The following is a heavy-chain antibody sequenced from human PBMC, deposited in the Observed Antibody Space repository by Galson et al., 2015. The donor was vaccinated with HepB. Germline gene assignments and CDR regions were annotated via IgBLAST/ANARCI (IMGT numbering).Heavy chain of an antibody. J-gene: IGHJ4*02. CDR1: GYTFTSYG. CDR3: ARDRAFVGGDPLMIDY. V-gene: IGHV1-18*01. D-gene: IGHD2-21*01. Sequence: QSGAEVKKPGASVKVSCKASGYTFTSYGISWVRQAPGQGLEWMGWTSAYNGNTNYAQKLQGRVTMTTDTSTSTAYMELRSLRSDDTAVYYCARDRAFVGGDPLMIDYWGQGTLVTVSS. CDR2: TSAYNGNT.